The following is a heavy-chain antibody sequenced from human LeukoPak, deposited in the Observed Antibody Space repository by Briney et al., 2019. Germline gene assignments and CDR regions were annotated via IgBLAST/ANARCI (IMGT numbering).Heavy chain of an antibody. D-gene: IGHD6-6*01. V-gene: IGHV3-7*01. CDR2: IKQDGSEK. Sequence: GGSLRLSCAASGFTFSSYWMSWVRQAPGKGLEWVANIKQDGSEKYYVDSVKGRFTISRDNAKNSLYLQMNSLRAEDTAEYYCASSSIAAYPLEFDYWGQGTLVTVSS. J-gene: IGHJ4*02. CDR3: ASSSIAAYPLEFDY. CDR1: GFTFSSYW.